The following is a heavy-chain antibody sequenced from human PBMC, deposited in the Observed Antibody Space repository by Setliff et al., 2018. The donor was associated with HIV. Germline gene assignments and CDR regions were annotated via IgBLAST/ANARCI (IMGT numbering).Heavy chain of an antibody. CDR3: ARQYNRQYGMDV. CDR2: IYHSGST. Sequence: PSETLSLTCDVSGYSISSGYYWGWIRQPPGKGLEWIGSIYHSGSTYYNPSLKSRVTISVDTSKNQFSLKLSSVTAADTAVYYCARQYNRQYGMDVWGQGTTVTVSS. V-gene: IGHV4-38-2*01. D-gene: IGHD1-20*01. CDR1: GYSISSGYY. J-gene: IGHJ6*02.